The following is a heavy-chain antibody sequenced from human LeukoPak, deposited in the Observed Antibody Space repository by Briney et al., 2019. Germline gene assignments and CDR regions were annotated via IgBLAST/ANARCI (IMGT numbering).Heavy chain of an antibody. CDR2: IIPILGIA. CDR3: ARGHSYGSSDY. D-gene: IGHD5-18*01. CDR1: VGTFSSYA. Sequence: GSSVKVSCKASVGTFSSYAISWVRQAPGQGLEWMGRIIPILGIANYAQKFQGRVTITADKSTSTAYMELSSLRSEDTAVYYCARGHSYGSSDYWGQGTLVTVSS. J-gene: IGHJ4*02. V-gene: IGHV1-69*04.